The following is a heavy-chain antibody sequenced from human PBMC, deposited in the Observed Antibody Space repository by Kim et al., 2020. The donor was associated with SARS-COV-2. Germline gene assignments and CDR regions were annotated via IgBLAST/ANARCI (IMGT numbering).Heavy chain of an antibody. CDR1: GFTFSNYW. CDR3: TTAIRGATGY. V-gene: IGHV3-7*03. D-gene: IGHD3-10*01. J-gene: IGHJ4*02. Sequence: GGSLRLSCAASGFTFSNYWMNWVRQAPGKGLEWVANIKQDGSQKSYMDSVKGRFTISRDNAKNSLYLQMNSLRDEDTAVYYCTTAIRGATGYWGQGTLVTVSS. CDR2: IKQDGSQK.